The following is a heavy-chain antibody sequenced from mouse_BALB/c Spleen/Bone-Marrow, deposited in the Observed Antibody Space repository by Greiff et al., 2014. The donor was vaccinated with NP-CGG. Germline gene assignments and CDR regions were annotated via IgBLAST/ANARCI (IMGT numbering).Heavy chain of an antibody. CDR3: ARNHWYFDV. D-gene: IGHD2-1*01. Sequence: QVQLQQSAAELARPGASVKMSCKASGYTFTSYTMHWAKQRPGQGLEWIGYINPSSGYTEYNQKFKDKTTLTADKSSSTAYMQLSSLTSEDSAVYYCARNHWYFDVWGAGTTVTVSS. V-gene: IGHV1-4*02. J-gene: IGHJ1*01. CDR2: INPSSGYT. CDR1: GYTFTSYT.